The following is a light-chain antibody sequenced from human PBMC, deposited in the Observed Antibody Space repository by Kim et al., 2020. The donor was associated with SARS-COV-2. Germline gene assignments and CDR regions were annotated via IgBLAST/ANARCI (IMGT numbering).Light chain of an antibody. V-gene: IGKV4-1*01. CDR1: QSVLYSSNNKNY. J-gene: IGKJ4*01. CDR2: WAS. Sequence: DIVMTRSPDSLAVSLGERATINCKSSQSVLYSSNNKNYLAWYQQKPGQPPKLLIYWASTRESGVPDRFSGSGSGTDFTLTISSLQAEDVAVYYCQQYYSTLTFGGGTKVDIK. CDR3: QQYYSTLT.